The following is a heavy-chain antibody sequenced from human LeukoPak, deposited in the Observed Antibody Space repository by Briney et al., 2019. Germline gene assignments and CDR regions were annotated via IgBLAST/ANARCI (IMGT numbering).Heavy chain of an antibody. J-gene: IGHJ4*02. D-gene: IGHD3-22*01. CDR3: ASSHLDSSGYSVVY. Sequence: PSETLSLTCAVYGGSFSGYYWSWIRQPPGKGLEWIGEINHSGSTNYNPSLKSRVTISVGTSKNQFSLKLSSVTAADTAVYYCASSHLDSSGYSVVYWGQGTLVTVSS. CDR2: INHSGST. V-gene: IGHV4-34*01. CDR1: GGSFSGYY.